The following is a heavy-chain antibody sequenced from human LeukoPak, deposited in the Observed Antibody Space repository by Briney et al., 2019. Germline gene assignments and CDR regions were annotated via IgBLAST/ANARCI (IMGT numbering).Heavy chain of an antibody. V-gene: IGHV1-46*01. J-gene: IGHJ5*02. CDR3: ARDIGGLDGSGYSTRNFNWFDP. Sequence: ASVKVSCKASGYTFTSYYMHWVRQAPGQGLEWMGIINPSGGSTSYAQKFQGRVTMTRDISTSTVYMELSSLRSEDTAVYYCARDIGGLDGSGYSTRNFNWFDPWGQGTLVTVSS. D-gene: IGHD3-10*01. CDR2: INPSGGST. CDR1: GYTFTSYY.